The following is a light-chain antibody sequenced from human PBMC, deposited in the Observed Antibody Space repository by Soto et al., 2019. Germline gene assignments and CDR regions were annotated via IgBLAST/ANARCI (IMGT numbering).Light chain of an antibody. J-gene: IGLJ1*01. CDR3: CSYAGRYSYV. CDR1: SSDVGGYNF. V-gene: IGLV2-11*01. CDR2: DVI. Sequence: QSVLTQPRSVSGSPGQSVTISCTGTSSDVGGYNFVSWYQQHPGKAPKLMIYDVIKRPSGVPDRFSGSKSDNTASLTISGLQAEDEADYYCCSYAGRYSYVFGTGTKLTVL.